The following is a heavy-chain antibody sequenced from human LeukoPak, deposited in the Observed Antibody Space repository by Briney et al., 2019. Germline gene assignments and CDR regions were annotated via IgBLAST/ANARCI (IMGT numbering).Heavy chain of an antibody. V-gene: IGHV3-7*03. D-gene: IGHD6-6*01. CDR3: ARIGYSSSSFDY. CDR1: GFSFADYD. Sequence: PGGSLRLSCAASGFSFADYDMSWVRQAPGKGLEWVANIKQDGSTKYYLDSVKGRLTVSRDNAKNSVFLQINSLRAEDTAIYYCARIGYSSSSFDYWGQGTLVTVSS. J-gene: IGHJ4*02. CDR2: IKQDGSTK.